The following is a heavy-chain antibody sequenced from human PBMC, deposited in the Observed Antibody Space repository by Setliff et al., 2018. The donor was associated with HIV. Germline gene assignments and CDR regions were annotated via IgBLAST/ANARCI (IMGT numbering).Heavy chain of an antibody. V-gene: IGHV3-21*01. Sequence: PSETLSLTCAVSGGSISSSNWWCWVRQAPGKGLEWVSSITNGSGDVCYADSVQGRVTIFRDNAKNSLYLHMNSLRGEDTAIYYCARDYLYYYMYNGSPVYGMDVWCQGTTVTVFS. J-gene: IGHJ6*02. CDR3: ARDYLYYYMYNGSPVYGMDV. D-gene: IGHD3-10*01. CDR1: GGSISSSNW. CDR2: ITNGSGDV.